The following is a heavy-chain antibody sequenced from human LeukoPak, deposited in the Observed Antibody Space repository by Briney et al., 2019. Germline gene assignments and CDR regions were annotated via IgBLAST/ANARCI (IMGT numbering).Heavy chain of an antibody. Sequence: SETLSLTCAVYGGSFSGYYWSWIRQPPGKGLEWIGEINHSGSTNYNPSLKGRVTISVDTSKNQFSLKLSSVTAADTAVYYCARVFGYYYGSGSYSIDYWGQGTLVTVSS. J-gene: IGHJ4*02. CDR3: ARVFGYYYGSGSYSIDY. V-gene: IGHV4-34*01. CDR2: INHSGST. CDR1: GGSFSGYY. D-gene: IGHD3-10*01.